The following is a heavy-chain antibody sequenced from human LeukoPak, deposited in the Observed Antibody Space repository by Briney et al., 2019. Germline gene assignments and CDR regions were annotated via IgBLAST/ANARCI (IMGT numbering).Heavy chain of an antibody. D-gene: IGHD1-26*01. Sequence: PGGSLRLSCAASAFSLNAYNMDWVRQAPGRGLEWVSSISYTGTYIYYADSVKGRFTISRDNAQNSLYLQMNSLRAEDTAIYYCVRDRGTYRPIDYWGQGTLVTVSS. V-gene: IGHV3-21*04. J-gene: IGHJ4*02. CDR2: ISYTGTYI. CDR3: VRDRGTYRPIDY. CDR1: AFSLNAYN.